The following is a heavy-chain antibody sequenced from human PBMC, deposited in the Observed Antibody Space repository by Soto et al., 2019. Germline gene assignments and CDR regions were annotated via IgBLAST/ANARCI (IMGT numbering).Heavy chain of an antibody. J-gene: IGHJ4*02. D-gene: IGHD2-15*01. CDR1: GFPFSNHA. V-gene: IGHV3-23*01. Sequence: GGSLRLSCAASGFPFSNHAMSWVRQAPGQGLEWVSGISDGGDFIYYADSVKGRFSMSRDNSENMLYLQMTNLRAEDTAIYFCAKRQGTGLAAKNFDFWGQGTLVTVSS. CDR3: AKRQGTGLAAKNFDF. CDR2: ISDGGDFI.